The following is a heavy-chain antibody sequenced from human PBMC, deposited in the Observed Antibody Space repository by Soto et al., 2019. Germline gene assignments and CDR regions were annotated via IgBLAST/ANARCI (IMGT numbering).Heavy chain of an antibody. CDR2: ISYDGSNK. J-gene: IGHJ5*02. CDR1: GFTFSSYA. V-gene: IGHV3-30-3*01. CDR3: ARGSKTYNDFWSGYYRNWFDP. Sequence: WGSLRLSCAASGFTFSSYAMHWVRQAPGRGLEWLAVISYDGSNKYYADSVKGRFTISRDNSKNTLYLQMNSLRAEDTAVYHCARGSKTYNDFWSGYYRNWFDPWGQGTPVTVSS. D-gene: IGHD3-3*01.